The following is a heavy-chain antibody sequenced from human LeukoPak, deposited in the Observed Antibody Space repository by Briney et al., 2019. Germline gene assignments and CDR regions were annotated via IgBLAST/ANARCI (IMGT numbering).Heavy chain of an antibody. CDR2: ISSSSSYI. J-gene: IGHJ4*02. CDR1: GFPFISHE. D-gene: IGHD1-26*01. CDR3: ARGGEPVGFDY. Sequence: GGSLRLSCSASGFPFISHEMNWVRQAPGKGREWVSSISSSSSYIYYADSVKGRFTISRDNAKNSLCLQMNSLRAEDTAVYYCARGGEPVGFDYWGQGTLVTVSS. V-gene: IGHV3-21*01.